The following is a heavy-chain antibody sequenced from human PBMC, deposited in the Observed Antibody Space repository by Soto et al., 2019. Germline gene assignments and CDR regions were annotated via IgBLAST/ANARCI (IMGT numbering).Heavy chain of an antibody. D-gene: IGHD3-10*01. CDR3: ASITMVRGVKRFDP. CDR2: INHSGST. Sequence: PSETLSLTCAVYGGSFSGYYWSWIRQPPGKGLGWFGEINHSGSTNYNPSIKSRVTISVDTSKNQFSLKLSSVTAADTAVYYCASITMVRGVKRFDPGGQGTLVT. CDR1: GGSFSGYY. J-gene: IGHJ5*02. V-gene: IGHV4-34*01.